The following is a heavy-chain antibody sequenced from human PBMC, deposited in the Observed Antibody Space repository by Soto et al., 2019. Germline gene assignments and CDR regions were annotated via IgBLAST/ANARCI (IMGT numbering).Heavy chain of an antibody. CDR2: IYPGDSDT. CDR1: GYSFTSYW. J-gene: IGHJ5*02. D-gene: IGHD2-15*01. Sequence: PGESLKISCKGSGYSFTSYWIGWVRQMPGKGLEWMGIIYPGDSDTRYSPSFQGQVTISADKSISTAYLQWSSLKASDTAMYYCARHLRHCSGGSCSNWFDPWGQGTLVTGSS. CDR3: ARHLRHCSGGSCSNWFDP. V-gene: IGHV5-51*01.